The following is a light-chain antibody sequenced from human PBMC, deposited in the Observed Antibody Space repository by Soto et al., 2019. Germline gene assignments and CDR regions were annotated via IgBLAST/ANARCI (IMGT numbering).Light chain of an antibody. Sequence: QSALPQPASVSGSPGQSITISGTGTSSDVGGYNSVSWYHQHPGKVPKLMSYDVSSRPSGVSNRFSGSKSGNTASLTISGLQAEDEADYYCCAYTSGSTLYVFGTGTKLTVL. CDR3: CAYTSGSTLYV. CDR1: SSDVGGYNS. CDR2: DVS. V-gene: IGLV2-14*01. J-gene: IGLJ1*01.